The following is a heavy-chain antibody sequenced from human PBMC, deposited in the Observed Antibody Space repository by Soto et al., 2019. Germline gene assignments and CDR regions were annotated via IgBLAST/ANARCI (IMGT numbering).Heavy chain of an antibody. CDR3: ASDMTYYDFWSGYSNWFDP. V-gene: IGHV1-69*06. J-gene: IGHJ5*02. CDR1: GVTFSSYA. CDR2: IIPIFGTA. Sequence: SVKVSCKASGVTFSSYAISWVRQAPGQGLEWMGGIIPIFGTANYAQKFQGRVTITADKSTSTAYMELSSLRSEDTAVYYCASDMTYYDFWSGYSNWFDPWGQGTLVTVSS. D-gene: IGHD3-3*01.